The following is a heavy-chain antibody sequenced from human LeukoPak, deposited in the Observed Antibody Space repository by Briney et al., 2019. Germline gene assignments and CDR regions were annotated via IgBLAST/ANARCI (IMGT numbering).Heavy chain of an antibody. CDR1: GGSFSGYY. V-gene: IGHV4-34*01. CDR3: ARGYVAAARLWDY. D-gene: IGHD6-13*01. Sequence: PSETLSLTCAVYGGSFSGYYWSWIRQPPGKGLEWIGEINHSGSTNYNPSLKSRVTISVDTSKNQFSLKLSSVTAADTAVYYCARGYVAAARLWDYWGQGTLVTVSS. CDR2: INHSGST. J-gene: IGHJ4*02.